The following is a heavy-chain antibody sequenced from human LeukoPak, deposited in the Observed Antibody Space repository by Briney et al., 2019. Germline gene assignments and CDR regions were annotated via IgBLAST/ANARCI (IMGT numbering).Heavy chain of an antibody. Sequence: PSETLSLTCAVYGGSFSGYYWSWIRQPPGKGLEWIGEINHSGSTNYNPSLKNRVTISVDTSKNQFSLKLSSVTAADTAVYYCARKWSGQSLNWFDPWGQGTLVTVSS. CDR3: ARKWSGQSLNWFDP. CDR2: INHSGST. J-gene: IGHJ5*02. V-gene: IGHV4-34*01. D-gene: IGHD2-8*01. CDR1: GGSFSGYY.